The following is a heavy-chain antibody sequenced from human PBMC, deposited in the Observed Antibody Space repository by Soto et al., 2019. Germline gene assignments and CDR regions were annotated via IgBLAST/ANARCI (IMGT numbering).Heavy chain of an antibody. J-gene: IGHJ4*02. CDR3: TITNYELWSGYSCY. Sequence: EVQLVESGGGLVKPGGSLRLSCAASGFTFSNAWMSWVRQAPGKGLEWVGRIKSKTDGGTTDYAAPVKGRFTISRDDSQNTLYLQMNSLKNEDTAVYYCTITNYELWSGYSCYWGQGTLVTVSS. D-gene: IGHD3-3*01. V-gene: IGHV3-15*01. CDR2: IKSKTDGGTT. CDR1: GFTFSNAW.